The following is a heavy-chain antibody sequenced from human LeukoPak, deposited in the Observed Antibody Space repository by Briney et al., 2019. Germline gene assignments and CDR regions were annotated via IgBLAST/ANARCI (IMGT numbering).Heavy chain of an antibody. V-gene: IGHV3-7*01. CDR2: IKQDGSEK. Sequence: GGSLRLSCAASGFTFSSYWMSWVRQAPGKGLEWVANIKQDGSEKYYVDSVKGRCTISRDNAKNSLYLQMNSLRAEDTAVYYCAREDMVRGVIFDYWGQGTLVTVSS. CDR1: GFTFSSYW. J-gene: IGHJ4*02. D-gene: IGHD3-10*01. CDR3: AREDMVRGVIFDY.